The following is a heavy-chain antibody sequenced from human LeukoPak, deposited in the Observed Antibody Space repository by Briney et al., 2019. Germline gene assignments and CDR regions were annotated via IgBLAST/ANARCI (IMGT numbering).Heavy chain of an antibody. CDR2: IHYTGST. Sequence: SETLSLTCTVSGGSINSYYWSWIRQPPGKGLECIGYIHYTGSTNYNPSLKSRVTISVDTSKNQFSLKLSSVTAADTAIYYCARGGYYGPGNDFRFDPWGQGTLVTVSS. CDR3: ARGGYYGPGNDFRFDP. CDR1: GGSINSYY. V-gene: IGHV4-59*01. D-gene: IGHD3-10*01. J-gene: IGHJ5*02.